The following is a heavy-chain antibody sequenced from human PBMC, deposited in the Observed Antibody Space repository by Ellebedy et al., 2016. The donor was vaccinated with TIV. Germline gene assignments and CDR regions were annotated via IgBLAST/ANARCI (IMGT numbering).Heavy chain of an antibody. CDR1: GYTFTSYG. V-gene: IGHV1-18*04. Sequence: AASVKVSCKASGYTFTSYGISWARQAPGQGLEWMGWISAYNGNTNYAQKLQGRVTMTTDTSTSTAYMELRSLRSDDTAVYYCARLKGSSWYVETRGGYYFDYWGQGTLVTVSS. CDR3: ARLKGSSWYVETRGGYYFDY. D-gene: IGHD6-13*01. CDR2: ISAYNGNT. J-gene: IGHJ4*02.